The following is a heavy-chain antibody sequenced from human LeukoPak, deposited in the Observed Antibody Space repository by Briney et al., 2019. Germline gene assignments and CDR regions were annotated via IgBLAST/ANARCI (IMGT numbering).Heavy chain of an antibody. J-gene: IGHJ4*02. V-gene: IGHV3-7*01. CDR1: GFSMSGYW. Sequence: GGSLRLSCAASGFSMSGYWMSWVRQAPGKGLEWVANIKQDGSERHYADSVEGRFTISRDNAQNSLYLQMNSLRAEETAVYYCARVFGAYDSIDCWGQGTLVTVS. CDR2: IKQDGSER. D-gene: IGHD5-12*01. CDR3: ARVFGAYDSIDC.